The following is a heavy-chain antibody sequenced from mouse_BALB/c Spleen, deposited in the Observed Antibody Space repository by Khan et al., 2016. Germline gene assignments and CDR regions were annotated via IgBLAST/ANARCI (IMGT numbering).Heavy chain of an antibody. CDR3: AREGYGYDTFAY. Sequence: QVQLQQPGAELVRPGSSVKISCKASGYAFSSYWMNWVKQRPGQGLEWIGQIYPGDGDTNYNGKFKGKATLTADKSSSTAYMQLISLTSEDSAVYFCAREGYGYDTFAYWGQGTLVTVSA. V-gene: IGHV1-80*01. CDR1: GYAFSSYW. D-gene: IGHD2-2*01. J-gene: IGHJ3*01. CDR2: IYPGDGDT.